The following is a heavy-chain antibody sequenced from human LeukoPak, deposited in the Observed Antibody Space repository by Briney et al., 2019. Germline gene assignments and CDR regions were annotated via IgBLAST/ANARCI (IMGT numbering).Heavy chain of an antibody. V-gene: IGHV4-39*07. CDR2: IYYSGST. J-gene: IGHJ4*02. Sequence: SETLSLTCTVSGGSISSSSYYWGWIRQPPGKGLGWIGSIYYSGSTYYNPSLKSRVTISVDTSKNQFSLKLSSVTAADTAVYYCGSCITIFGVVIGWGQGTLVTVSS. CDR3: GSCITIFGVVIG. CDR1: GGSISSSSYY. D-gene: IGHD3-3*01.